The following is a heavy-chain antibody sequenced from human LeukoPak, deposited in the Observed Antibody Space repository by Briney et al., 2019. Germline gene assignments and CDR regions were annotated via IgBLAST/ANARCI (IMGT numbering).Heavy chain of an antibody. CDR3: ARDPPVTTDYAIDV. CDR1: GFIVSTNY. CDR2: IYTGTTT. D-gene: IGHD4-17*01. V-gene: IGHV3-66*01. Sequence: GSLRLSCAASGFIVSTNYMNWVRQAPGEGLEWVSIIYTGTTTYYADSVKGRFTISRDDSKNTVYLQMNSLRVEDTAVYYCARDPPVTTDYAIDVWGQGTTVTVSS. J-gene: IGHJ6*02.